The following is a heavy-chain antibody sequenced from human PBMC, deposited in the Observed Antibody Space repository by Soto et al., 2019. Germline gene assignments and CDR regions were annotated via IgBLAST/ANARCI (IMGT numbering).Heavy chain of an antibody. CDR2: IYYSGST. CDR1: GGSISSGGYY. Sequence: SETLSRTCTVSGGSISSGGYYWSWIRQHPGKGLEWIGYIYYSGSTYYNPSLKSRVTISVDTSKNQFSLKLSSVTAADTAVYYCARAEVVPGVRLRGPLDPWGQRTLVTVSS. V-gene: IGHV4-31*03. D-gene: IGHD3-10*01. J-gene: IGHJ5*02. CDR3: ARAEVVPGVRLRGPLDP.